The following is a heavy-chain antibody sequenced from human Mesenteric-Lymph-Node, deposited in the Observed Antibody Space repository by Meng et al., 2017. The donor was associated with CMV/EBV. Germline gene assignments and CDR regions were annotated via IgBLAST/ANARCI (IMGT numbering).Heavy chain of an antibody. CDR2: ISYDGSNK. V-gene: IGHV3-30-3*01. CDR3: ARLITMGAFGI. Sequence: GESLKISCAASGFTFSSYAMHWVRQAPGKGLEWVAVISYDGSNKYYADSVKGRFTISRDNSKNTLYLQMNSLRAEDTAVYYCARLITMGAFGIWGQGTMVTVSS. D-gene: IGHD3-10*01. CDR1: GFTFSSYA. J-gene: IGHJ3*02.